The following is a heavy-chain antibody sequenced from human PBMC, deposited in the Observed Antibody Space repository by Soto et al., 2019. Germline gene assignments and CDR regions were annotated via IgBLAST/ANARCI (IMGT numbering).Heavy chain of an antibody. Sequence: ASLKGSCRSSEYSFTCYYMHWVRQAPGQGLEWMGWISAYNGNTNYVQKVQGRVTMTTDTSTSTAYMELRSLRSDDTAVYYYARGGGNDNRPVDYWGQGTLVTVSS. CDR3: ARGGGNDNRPVDY. CDR2: ISAYNGNT. J-gene: IGHJ4*02. D-gene: IGHD5-12*01. V-gene: IGHV1-18*04. CDR1: EYSFTCYY.